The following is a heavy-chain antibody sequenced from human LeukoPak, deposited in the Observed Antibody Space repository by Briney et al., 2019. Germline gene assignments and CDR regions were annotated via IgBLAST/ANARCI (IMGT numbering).Heavy chain of an antibody. CDR3: ARDWSGSDY. CDR2: ISRSTDFI. CDR1: GFTFSSYA. J-gene: IGHJ4*02. D-gene: IGHD1-26*01. Sequence: PGGSLRLSCAASGFTFSSYAMSWVRQAPGKGLEWVSSISRSTDFIYYADSVKGRFTISRDSAKNSVYLQMNSLRVEDTAVYYCARDWSGSDYWGQGTLVTVSS. V-gene: IGHV3-21*01.